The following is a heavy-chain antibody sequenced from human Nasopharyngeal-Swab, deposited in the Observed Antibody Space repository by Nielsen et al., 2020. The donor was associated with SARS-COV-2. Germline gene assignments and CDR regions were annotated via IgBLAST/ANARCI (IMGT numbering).Heavy chain of an antibody. CDR3: ARDDCSSTSCYGRSNAFDI. Sequence: WIRQPPGKGLEWVSYISSSSSTIYYADSVKGRFIISRDNAKNSLYLQMNSLRDEDTAVYYCARDDCSSTSCYGRSNAFDIWGQGTMVTVSS. J-gene: IGHJ3*02. CDR2: ISSSSSTI. V-gene: IGHV3-48*02. D-gene: IGHD2-2*01.